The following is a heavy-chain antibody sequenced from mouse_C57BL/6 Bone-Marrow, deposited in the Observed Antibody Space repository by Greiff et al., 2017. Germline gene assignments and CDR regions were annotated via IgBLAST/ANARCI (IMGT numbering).Heavy chain of an antibody. Sequence: QVQLQQSGPELVKPGASVKISCKASGYAFSSSWMNWVKQRPGKGLEWIGRIYPGDGDTNYNGKFKGKATLTAAKSSSTAYMQLRSLTSEDSAVYFCARAPIYYYGSRYFDVWGTGTTVTVSS. CDR1: GYAFSSSW. CDR2: IYPGDGDT. V-gene: IGHV1-82*01. J-gene: IGHJ1*03. CDR3: ARAPIYYYGSRYFDV. D-gene: IGHD1-1*01.